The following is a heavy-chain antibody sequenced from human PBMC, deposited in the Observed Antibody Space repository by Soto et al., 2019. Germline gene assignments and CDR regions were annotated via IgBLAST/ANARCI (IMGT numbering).Heavy chain of an antibody. CDR1: GYTLTELA. J-gene: IGHJ5*02. V-gene: IGHV1-24*01. CDR2: FDPEDGET. Sequence: GASVKVSCKVSGYTLTELAIHWVRQAPGKGLEWMGGFDPEDGETIYAQKFQGRVTMTEDTSTDTAYMELSSLRSEDTAVYYCARDGAKINYDILAGYYRPKGFAPWGQGTLVTVSS. D-gene: IGHD3-9*01. CDR3: ARDGAKINYDILAGYYRPKGFAP.